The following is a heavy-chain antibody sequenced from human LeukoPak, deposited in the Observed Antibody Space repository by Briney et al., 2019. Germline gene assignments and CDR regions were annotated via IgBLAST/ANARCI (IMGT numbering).Heavy chain of an antibody. CDR3: ARGRIRSLISSSFFDY. Sequence: GSLRLSCAASGFTFSSYWSWIRQPPGKGLEWIGEINHSGSTNYNPSLKSRVTISVDTSKNQFSLKLSSVTAADTAVYYCARGRIRSLISSSFFDYWGQGTLVTVSS. V-gene: IGHV4-34*01. J-gene: IGHJ4*02. D-gene: IGHD6-13*01. CDR1: GFTFSSY. CDR2: INHSGST.